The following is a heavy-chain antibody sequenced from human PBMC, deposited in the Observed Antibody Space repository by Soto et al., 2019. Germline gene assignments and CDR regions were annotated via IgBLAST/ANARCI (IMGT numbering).Heavy chain of an antibody. V-gene: IGHV3-11*01. CDR2: ISDSDRGSVT. CDR3: ARESWSNPDY. Sequence: QVQLVESGGALVKHGGSLRLSCAASGFSMSDHFMSWQRQAPGKGLEWVLYISDSDRGSVTQYGDSFKGRFTISRDNAKYSLYLQMNSLRVEDTAVYYCARESWSNPDYWGQGTLVTVSS. J-gene: IGHJ4*02. D-gene: IGHD3-10*01. CDR1: GFSMSDHF.